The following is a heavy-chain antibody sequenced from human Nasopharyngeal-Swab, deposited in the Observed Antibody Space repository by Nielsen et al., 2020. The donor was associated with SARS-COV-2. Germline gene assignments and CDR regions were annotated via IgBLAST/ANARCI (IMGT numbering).Heavy chain of an antibody. J-gene: IGHJ4*02. CDR2: ISWNSGSI. D-gene: IGHD5-18*01. CDR1: GFTFDDYA. Sequence: SLKISCAASGFTFDDYATHWVRQAPGKGLEWVSGISWNSGSIGYADSVKGRFTISRDNAKNSLYLQMNSLRAEDTALYYCAKDIGHSYGSTFDYWGQGTLVTVSS. V-gene: IGHV3-9*01. CDR3: AKDIGHSYGSTFDY.